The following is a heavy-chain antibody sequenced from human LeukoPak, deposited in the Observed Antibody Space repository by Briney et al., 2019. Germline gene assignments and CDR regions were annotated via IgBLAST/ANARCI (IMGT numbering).Heavy chain of an antibody. J-gene: IGHJ5*02. CDR2: LSFDGSQM. CDR3: ARDTSSVRHSVNWASNRFDP. Sequence: GGSLRLSCAASGFTFSSYAMHWVRQSPGKGLEWLAILSFDGSQMFYADSLKGRFTLSRDNSKNTLYLQIHSLRFDDTAIYYCARDTSSVRHSVNWASNRFDPWGQGTLVTVSS. V-gene: IGHV3-30-3*01. CDR1: GFTFSSYA. D-gene: IGHD1-1*01.